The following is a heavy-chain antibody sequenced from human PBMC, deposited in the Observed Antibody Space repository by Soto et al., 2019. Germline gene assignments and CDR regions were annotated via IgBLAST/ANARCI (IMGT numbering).Heavy chain of an antibody. V-gene: IGHV3-48*03. CDR1: GFTFSSYE. J-gene: IGHJ6*02. Sequence: GALRLSCAASGFTFSSYEMNWVRQAPGKGLEWVSYISSSGSTIYYADSVKGRFTISRDNAKNSLYLQMNSLRAEDTAVYYCARDSEYYDFWSGYYTRYYYYGMDVWGQGTTVTVSS. CDR3: ARDSEYYDFWSGYYTRYYYYGMDV. CDR2: ISSSGSTI. D-gene: IGHD3-3*01.